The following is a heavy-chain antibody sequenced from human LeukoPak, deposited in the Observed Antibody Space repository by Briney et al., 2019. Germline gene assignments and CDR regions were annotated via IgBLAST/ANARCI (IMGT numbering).Heavy chain of an antibody. CDR1: GGSFSGYY. CDR3: ARAFSSSWPLDV. J-gene: IGHJ6*04. V-gene: IGHV4-34*01. CDR2: INHSGST. D-gene: IGHD6-13*01. Sequence: SETLSLTCAVYGGSFSGYYWSWIRQPPGKGLEWIGEINHSGSTNYNPSLKSRVTISVDTSKNQFSLELSSVTAADTAVYYCARAFSSSWPLDVWGKGTTVTVSS.